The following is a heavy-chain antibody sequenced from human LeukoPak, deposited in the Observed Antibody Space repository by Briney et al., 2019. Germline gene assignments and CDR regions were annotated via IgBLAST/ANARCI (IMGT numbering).Heavy chain of an antibody. D-gene: IGHD7-27*01. Sequence: ASVKVSCKASGYTFTSYGISWVQQAPGQGLEWMGWISAYNGNTNYAQKLQGRVTMTTDTSTSTAYMELRSLRSDDTAVYYCARAEDWGPDWYFDLWGRGTLVTVSS. CDR1: GYTFTSYG. V-gene: IGHV1-18*01. CDR3: ARAEDWGPDWYFDL. CDR2: ISAYNGNT. J-gene: IGHJ2*01.